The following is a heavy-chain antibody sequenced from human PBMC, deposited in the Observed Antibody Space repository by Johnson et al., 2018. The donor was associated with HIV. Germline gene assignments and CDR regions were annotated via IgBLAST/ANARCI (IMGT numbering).Heavy chain of an antibody. CDR1: GFTVSSNY. CDR2: ISYDGSNK. CDR3: ARDVAAAKMDAFDT. J-gene: IGHJ3*02. V-gene: IGHV3-30-3*01. D-gene: IGHD6-25*01. Sequence: QVQLVESGGGVVQPGGSLRLSCAASGFTVSSNYMSWVRQAPGKGLEWVAVISYDGSNKYYADSVRGRFTISRDNSRSTLFLEMINLRDEDTALYYCARDVAAAKMDAFDTWGQGTMVIVSS.